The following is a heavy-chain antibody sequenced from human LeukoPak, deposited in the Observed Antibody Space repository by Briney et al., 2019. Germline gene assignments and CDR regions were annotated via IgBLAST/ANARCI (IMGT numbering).Heavy chain of an antibody. CDR1: GFTFSGFS. J-gene: IGHJ4*02. Sequence: GGSLRLSCAASGFTFSGFSMNWVRQAPGKGLEWVSYISSGSSTIFYADSVKGRFTISRDNAKNSLYLQMNSLRAEDTALYYCAKERFGERRFDYWGQGALVTVSS. CDR3: AKERFGERRFDY. CDR2: ISSGSSTI. D-gene: IGHD3-10*01. V-gene: IGHV3-48*04.